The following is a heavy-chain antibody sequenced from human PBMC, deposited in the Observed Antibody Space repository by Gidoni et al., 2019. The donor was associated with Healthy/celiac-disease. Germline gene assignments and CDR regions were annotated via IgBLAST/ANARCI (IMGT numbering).Heavy chain of an antibody. V-gene: IGHV4-61*02. CDR3: ARAIVRGGWFDY. CDR2: IYPSRST. J-gene: IGHJ4*02. CDR1: GGSISSGSYY. D-gene: IGHD3-10*01. Sequence: QVQLQESGPGLVKPSQTLSLTCTVSGGSISSGSYYWRLIRQPAGKGLEWIGRIYPSRSTNYNPSLKSRVTIPVDTSKNQFSLKLSSVTAADTAVYYCARAIVRGGWFDYWGQGTLVTVSS.